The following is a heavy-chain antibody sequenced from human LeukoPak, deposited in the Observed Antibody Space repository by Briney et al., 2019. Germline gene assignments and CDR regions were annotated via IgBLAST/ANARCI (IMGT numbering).Heavy chain of an antibody. CDR2: ISGSAGTT. CDR1: GFTFSSYA. V-gene: IGHV3-23*01. Sequence: GGSLTLSSAASGFTFSSYAMNWVRQAPGKGLEWVSGISGSAGTTYYADSVKGRFTISRDNSKNTLYLQIDSLRADDTALYYCAKVINMIRGVDAFDFWGPGKMVTVSS. D-gene: IGHD3-10*01. CDR3: AKVINMIRGVDAFDF. J-gene: IGHJ3*01.